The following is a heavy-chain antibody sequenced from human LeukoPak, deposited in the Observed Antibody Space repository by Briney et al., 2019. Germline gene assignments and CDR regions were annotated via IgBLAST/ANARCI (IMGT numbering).Heavy chain of an antibody. CDR1: GLTYSDSY. CDR3: ASSVGLNAFDI. V-gene: IGHV3-11*06. D-gene: IGHD6-25*01. CDR2: ISDSGSYT. Sequence: GGSLRLSCVVSGLTYSDSYMSWIRQAPGKGLEWISYISDSGSYTNYADSVRGRFTISRDNAKNSLFLQMNSLRAEDTAVYYCASSVGLNAFDIWAKGQWSPSLQ. J-gene: IGHJ3*02.